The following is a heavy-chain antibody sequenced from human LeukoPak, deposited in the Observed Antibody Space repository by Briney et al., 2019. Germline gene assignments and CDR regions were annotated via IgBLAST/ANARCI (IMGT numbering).Heavy chain of an antibody. J-gene: IGHJ4*02. CDR1: GFTFSSYS. CDR3: AKDLGDSGPTPDSDY. V-gene: IGHV3-48*01. Sequence: GGSLRLSCAASGFTFSSYSMNWVRQAPGKGLEWVSYISSSSSTIYYADSVKGRFTISRDNAKNSLYLQMNSLRAEDTAVYYCAKDLGDSGPTPDSDYWGQGTLVTVSS. CDR2: ISSSSSTI. D-gene: IGHD1-26*01.